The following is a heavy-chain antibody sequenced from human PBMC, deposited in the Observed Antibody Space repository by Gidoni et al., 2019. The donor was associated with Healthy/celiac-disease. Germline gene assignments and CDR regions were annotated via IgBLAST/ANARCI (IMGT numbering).Heavy chain of an antibody. Sequence: EVQLVESGGGLVKPGGSLRLSCAASGFTFSNAGMSWVRQAPGQGLGWVGRIKSKTDGGTTDYAAPVKGRFTISRDDSKNTLYLQMNSLKTEDTAVYYCTTDGRYFDWLEGYYYYGMDVWGQGTTVTVSS. V-gene: IGHV3-15*01. CDR3: TTDGRYFDWLEGYYYYGMDV. J-gene: IGHJ6*02. D-gene: IGHD3-9*01. CDR1: GFTFSNAG. CDR2: IKSKTDGGTT.